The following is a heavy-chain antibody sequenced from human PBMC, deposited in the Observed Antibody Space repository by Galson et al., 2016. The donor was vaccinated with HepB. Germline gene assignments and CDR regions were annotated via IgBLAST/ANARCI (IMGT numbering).Heavy chain of an antibody. CDR3: ARDPWLHCSDNWCYSGQGQGDFDF. V-gene: IGHV1-18*01. D-gene: IGHD2-15*01. CDR2: ISAYSGNT. J-gene: IGHJ4*02. CDR1: GYSFTNSA. Sequence: SVKVSCKASGYSFTNSAISWVRQAPGQGLEWMGWISAYSGNTNYAQNFQGRVTMITDTSTTTAYMELRSLRSDDTAVYYCARDPWLHCSDNWCYSGQGQGDFDFWGQGTLVTVSS.